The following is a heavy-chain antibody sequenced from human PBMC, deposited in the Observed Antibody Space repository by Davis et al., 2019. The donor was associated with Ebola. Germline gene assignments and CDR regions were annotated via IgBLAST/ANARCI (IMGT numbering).Heavy chain of an antibody. V-gene: IGHV3-30-3*01. CDR2: ISYDGSNK. Sequence: GESLKISCAASGFTFSSYAMHWVRQAPGKGLEWVAVISYDGSNKYYADSVKGRFTISRDNSKNTLYLQMNSLRAEDTAVYYCARDRVSEAYYYYYGMDVWGQGTTVTASS. D-gene: IGHD5/OR15-5a*01. CDR3: ARDRVSEAYYYYYGMDV. J-gene: IGHJ6*02. CDR1: GFTFSSYA.